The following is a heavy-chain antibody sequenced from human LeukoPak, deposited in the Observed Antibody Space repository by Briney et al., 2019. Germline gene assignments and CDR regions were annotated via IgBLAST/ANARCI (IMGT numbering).Heavy chain of an antibody. CDR3: ARGGSSGWYYFDY. J-gene: IGHJ4*02. CDR1: GFTFSSNY. V-gene: IGHV3-53*01. Sequence: GGSLRLSCAASGFTFSSNYMSWVRQAPGKGLEWVSVIYSGGNTYYIDSVKGRFTISRDNSKNTVYLQMNSLRVEDTAVYYCARGGSSGWYYFDYWGQGTLVTVSS. D-gene: IGHD6-19*01. CDR2: IYSGGNT.